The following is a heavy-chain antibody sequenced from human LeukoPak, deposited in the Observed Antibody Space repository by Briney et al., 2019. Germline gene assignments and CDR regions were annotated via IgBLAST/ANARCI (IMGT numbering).Heavy chain of an antibody. CDR1: GFTFGDYA. J-gene: IGHJ4*02. V-gene: IGHV3-49*03. CDR2: IRSKAYGGTT. CDR3: TRGGMVEMATTYIDY. Sequence: GGSLRLSCTASGFTFGDYAMSWFRQAPGKGLEWVGFIRSKAYGGTTEYAASVKGRFTISRDDSKSIAYLQMNSLKTEDTAVYYCTRGGMVEMATTYIDYWGQGTLVTVSS. D-gene: IGHD5-24*01.